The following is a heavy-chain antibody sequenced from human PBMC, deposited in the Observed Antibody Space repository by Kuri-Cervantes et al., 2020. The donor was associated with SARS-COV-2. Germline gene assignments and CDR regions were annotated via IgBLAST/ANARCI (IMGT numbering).Heavy chain of an antibody. CDR1: GYTFTSYA. V-gene: IGHV1-3*01. D-gene: IGHD6-13*01. CDR3: ARDGGIAAADYYYYYGMDV. Sequence: ASVQVSCKASGYTFTSYAMHWVRQAPGQRLEWMGWINAGNGNTKYSQKFQGRVTITRDTSASTSYTELSSLRSEDTAVYYCARDGGIAAADYYYYYGMDVWGQGTTVTVSS. CDR2: INAGNGNT. J-gene: IGHJ6*02.